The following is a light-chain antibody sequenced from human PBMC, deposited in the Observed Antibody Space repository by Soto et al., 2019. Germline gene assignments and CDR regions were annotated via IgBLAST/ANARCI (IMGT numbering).Light chain of an antibody. CDR1: SSNIGNNY. CDR3: GTWDNSLSGVV. J-gene: IGLJ3*02. Sequence: QSVLTQPPSVSAAPGQKVTISCSGSSSNIGNNYVSWYQQLPGTAPKLLIYDNYNRPSGIPDRFSGSKSGTSATLGISGLQTGDEADYYCGTWDNSLSGVVFGGGTKLTVL. V-gene: IGLV1-51*01. CDR2: DNY.